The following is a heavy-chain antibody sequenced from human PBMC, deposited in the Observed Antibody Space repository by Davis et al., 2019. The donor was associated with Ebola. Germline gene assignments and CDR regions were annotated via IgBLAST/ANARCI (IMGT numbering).Heavy chain of an antibody. Sequence: SVKVSCKASGGTFSSYAISWVRQAPGQGLEWMGRIIPILGIANYAQKFQGRVTITADKSTSTAYMELSSLRSEDTAVYYCARVPHSMFYYDSSGYQPKRTDYWGQGTLVTVSS. CDR1: GGTFSSYA. CDR3: ARVPHSMFYYDSSGYQPKRTDY. J-gene: IGHJ4*02. D-gene: IGHD3-22*01. V-gene: IGHV1-69*04. CDR2: IIPILGIA.